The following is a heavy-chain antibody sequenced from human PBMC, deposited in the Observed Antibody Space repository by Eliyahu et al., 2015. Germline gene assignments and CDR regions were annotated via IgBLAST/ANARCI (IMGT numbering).Heavy chain of an antibody. V-gene: IGHV4-61*01. D-gene: IGHD2-2*01. J-gene: IGHJ6*02. CDR2: IYYSGST. Sequence: QVQLQESGPGLVKPSETLSLTCTVSGGSVSXGSYYWSWIRQPPGKGLEWIGYIYYSGSTNYNPSLKSRVTISVDTSKNQFSLKLSSVTAADTAVYYCARGCSSTSCFLYYYYGMDVWGQGTTVTVSS. CDR1: GGSVSXGSYY. CDR3: ARGCSSTSCFLYYYYGMDV.